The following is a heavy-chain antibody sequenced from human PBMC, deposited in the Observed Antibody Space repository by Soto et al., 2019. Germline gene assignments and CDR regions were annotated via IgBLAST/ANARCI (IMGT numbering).Heavy chain of an antibody. J-gene: IGHJ5*02. CDR3: ARRYCSSTSCLAGFDP. CDR1: GDSFSGDH. CDR2: MNHSERT. V-gene: IGHV4-34*01. Sequence: SETLSLTCAVFGDSFSGDHWGWIREPAGKGVKWIEEMNHSERTNYNPTLKSRVTISVDTSKKQISLKLNSVTAADTAVYYRARRYCSSTSCLAGFDPWGRGTLVTVSS. D-gene: IGHD2-2*01.